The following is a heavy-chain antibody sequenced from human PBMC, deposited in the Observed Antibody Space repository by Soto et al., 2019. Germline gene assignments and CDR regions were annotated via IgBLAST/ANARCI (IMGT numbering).Heavy chain of an antibody. CDR1: GLTLSSYA. D-gene: IGHD1-26*01. J-gene: IGHJ4*02. CDR2: ISGSGGST. Sequence: LRLSCATTGLTLSSYAMSWVRQAPGKGLEWVSGISGSGGSTYYADSVKGRLTISKDNSKNTLHLQMNSLRAEDTAVYYCAKVRVGATYYFDYWGQGTLVTVSS. CDR3: AKVRVGATYYFDY. V-gene: IGHV3-23*01.